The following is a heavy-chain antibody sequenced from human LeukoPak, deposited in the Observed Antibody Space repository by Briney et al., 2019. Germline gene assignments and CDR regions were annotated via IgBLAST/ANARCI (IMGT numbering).Heavy chain of an antibody. CDR2: VYYSGST. CDR1: GYSISDYY. CDR3: ARDLDGNGGWFDP. V-gene: IGHV4-59*01. Sequence: PSETLSLTCTVSGYSISDYYWSWIRQSPGKGLEWIGDVYYSGSTHYNPSLKSRVTISIATSQTQFSLRLRSVTAADTAVYYCARDLDGNGGWFDPWGPGTLVIVSS. D-gene: IGHD3-10*01. J-gene: IGHJ5*02.